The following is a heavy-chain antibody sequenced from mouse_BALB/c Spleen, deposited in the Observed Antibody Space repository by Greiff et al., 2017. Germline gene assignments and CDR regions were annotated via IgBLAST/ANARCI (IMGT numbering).Heavy chain of an antibody. D-gene: IGHD2-3*01. Sequence: VQLQQSGAELVRPGSSVKISCKASGYAFSSYGMNWVKQRPGQGLEWIGQIYPGDGDTNYNGKFKGKATLTADNSSSTAYMQLSSLTSEDSAVYFCARMVYASHWYFDVWGAGTTVTVSA. V-gene: IGHV1-80*01. CDR3: ARMVYASHWYFDV. J-gene: IGHJ1*01. CDR1: GYAFSSYG. CDR2: IYPGDGDT.